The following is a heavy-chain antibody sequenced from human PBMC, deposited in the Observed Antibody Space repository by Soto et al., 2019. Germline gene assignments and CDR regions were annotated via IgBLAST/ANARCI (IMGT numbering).Heavy chain of an antibody. J-gene: IGHJ6*02. D-gene: IGHD6-13*01. V-gene: IGHV3-30*18. CDR3: AKDGAAGPYYYYGMDV. Sequence: QVQLVESGGGVVQPGRSLRLSCAASGFTFSSYGMHWVRQAPGKGLEWVAVISYDGSNKYYADSVKGRFTISRDNSKKKLYLQMNSLRAEDTAVYYCAKDGAAGPYYYYGMDVWGQGTTVTVSS. CDR1: GFTFSSYG. CDR2: ISYDGSNK.